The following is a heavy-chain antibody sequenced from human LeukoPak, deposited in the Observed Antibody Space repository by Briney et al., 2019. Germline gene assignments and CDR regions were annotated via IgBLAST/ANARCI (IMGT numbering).Heavy chain of an antibody. CDR2: ISGSGGST. Sequence: QTGGSLRLSCAASGFTFSSYAMSWVRQAPGKGLEWVSAISGSGGSTYYADSVKGRFTISRDNSKNTLYLQMNSLGAEDTAVYYCVKDRDGNYRTFIDSWGQGTLVTVSS. V-gene: IGHV3-23*01. D-gene: IGHD1-7*01. CDR1: GFTFSSYA. J-gene: IGHJ4*02. CDR3: VKDRDGNYRTFIDS.